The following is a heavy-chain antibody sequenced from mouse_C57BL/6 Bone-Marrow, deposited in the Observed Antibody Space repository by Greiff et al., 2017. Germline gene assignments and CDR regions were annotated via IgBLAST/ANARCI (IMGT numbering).Heavy chain of an antibody. D-gene: IGHD1-1*01. Sequence: EVQLQQSGAELVRPGASVKLSCTASGFNIKDDYMHWVKQRPEQGLEWIGWIDPENGDTEYASKFQGKATITVDTSSNTAYLQLSSLTSEDTAVYYCTPSSHAMDYWGQGPSVTVAS. CDR1: GFNIKDDY. CDR3: TPSSHAMDY. CDR2: IDPENGDT. J-gene: IGHJ4*01. V-gene: IGHV14-4*01.